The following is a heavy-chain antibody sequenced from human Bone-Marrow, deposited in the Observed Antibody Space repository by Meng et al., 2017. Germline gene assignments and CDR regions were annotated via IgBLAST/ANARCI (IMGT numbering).Heavy chain of an antibody. Sequence: QLQLQESGPGLVKPSETLSLPCTGSGGTISSSNYYWGWHRQPPGKGLEWIGSIYYSGSTYYNPSLKSRVTISVDTSKNKFSLKLSSVTAAGTAVYYCARRPNWFDPWGQGTLVTVSS. CDR2: IYYSGST. CDR3: ARRPNWFDP. V-gene: IGHV4-39*01. J-gene: IGHJ5*02. CDR1: GGTISSSNYY.